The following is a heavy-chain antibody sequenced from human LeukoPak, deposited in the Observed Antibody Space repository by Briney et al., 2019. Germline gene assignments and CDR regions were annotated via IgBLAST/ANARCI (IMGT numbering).Heavy chain of an antibody. Sequence: ASVKVSCKASGYTFTSYDINWVRQATGQGLEWMGWMNPNSGNTGYAQKFQGRVTITRNTSISTVYMELSSLRSEDTAVYYCARVAGNGRTYYFDYWGQGTLVTVSS. V-gene: IGHV1-8*03. D-gene: IGHD4-23*01. CDR3: ARVAGNGRTYYFDY. CDR1: GYTFTSYD. J-gene: IGHJ4*02. CDR2: MNPNSGNT.